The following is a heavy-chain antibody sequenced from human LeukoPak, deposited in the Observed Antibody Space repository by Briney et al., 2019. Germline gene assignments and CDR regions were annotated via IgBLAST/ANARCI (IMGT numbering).Heavy chain of an antibody. CDR3: AKCLIWDIVVVPAAIGLSY. CDR2: ISGSGGST. CDR1: GFTFSSYA. V-gene: IGHV3-23*01. D-gene: IGHD2-2*01. Sequence: EPAGSLSLTCAASGFTFSSYARSWIRQAPGKGLEWVSAISGSGGSTYYADSVKGRFTISRDNSKHTLYLQMNSPRAEATSVYYCAKCLIWDIVVVPAAIGLSYWGQGTLVTVSS. J-gene: IGHJ4*02.